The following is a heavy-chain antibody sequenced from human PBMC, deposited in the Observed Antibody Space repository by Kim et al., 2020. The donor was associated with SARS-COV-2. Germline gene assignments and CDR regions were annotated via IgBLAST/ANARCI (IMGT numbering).Heavy chain of an antibody. CDR1: GYTFTNYA. CDR2: MNAGHGNI. Sequence: ASVKVSCKASGYTFTNYALHWVRQAPVQSLEWMGWMNAGHGNIKYSQKFHGRVTITRDTSASTAYMELSILISEDTAVYYCARGDTYQLLSNYYYTGMDVWSQGTTVTV. D-gene: IGHD2-2*01. V-gene: IGHV1-3*01. J-gene: IGHJ6*02. CDR3: ARGDTYQLLSNYYYTGMDV.